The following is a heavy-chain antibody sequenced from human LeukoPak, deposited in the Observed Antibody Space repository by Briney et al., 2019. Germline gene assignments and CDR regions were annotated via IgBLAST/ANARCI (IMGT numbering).Heavy chain of an antibody. CDR2: IKQDGSET. D-gene: IGHD6-19*01. CDR3: AGGRGWLIDY. V-gene: IGHV3-7*01. Sequence: GGSLRLSXAASGFGIGSYWMSWVRQAPGKGLEWVAIIKQDGSETLYADSVRDHFTISRDNAKNSAYLQMNSLRVEDTAVYFCAGGRGWLIDYWGQGALVTVSS. J-gene: IGHJ4*02. CDR1: GFGIGSYW.